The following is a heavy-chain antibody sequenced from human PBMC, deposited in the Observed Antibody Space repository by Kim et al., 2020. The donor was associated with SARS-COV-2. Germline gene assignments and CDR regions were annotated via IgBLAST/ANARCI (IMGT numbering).Heavy chain of an antibody. CDR3: ARASGVFDWLLGPFYGMDV. CDR1: GFTFDDYG. D-gene: IGHD3-9*01. J-gene: IGHJ6*02. Sequence: GGSLRLSCAASGFTFDDYGMSWVRQAPGKGLEWVSGINWNGGSTGYADSVKGRFTISRDNAKNSLYLQMNSLRAEDTALYYCARASGVFDWLLGPFYGMDVWGQGTTVTVSS. CDR2: INWNGGST. V-gene: IGHV3-20*04.